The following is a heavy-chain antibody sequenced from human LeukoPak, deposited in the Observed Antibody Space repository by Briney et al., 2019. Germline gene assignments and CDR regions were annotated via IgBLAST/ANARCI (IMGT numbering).Heavy chain of an antibody. CDR2: IYNSGSST. V-gene: IGHV4-59*08. CDR3: ARREAVSGPYFFNY. Sequence: SETLSLTCTVSGGSISIYYWNWIRQPPGKGLEWIGYIYNSGSSTIYNPSLKSRVTISVDTSKNQFSLRLSSVTAADTAVYHCARREAVSGPYFFNYWGQGTLVTVSS. J-gene: IGHJ4*02. CDR1: GGSISIYY. D-gene: IGHD6-19*01.